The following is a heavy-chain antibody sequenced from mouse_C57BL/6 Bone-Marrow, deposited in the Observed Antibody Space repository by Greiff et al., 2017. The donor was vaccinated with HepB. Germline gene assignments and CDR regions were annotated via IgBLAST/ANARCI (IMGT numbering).Heavy chain of an antibody. D-gene: IGHD2-10*02. CDR3: TTGMYGKGY. V-gene: IGHV14-4*01. CDR2: IDPENGDT. CDR1: GFNIKDDY. J-gene: IGHJ2*01. Sequence: EVHLVESGAELVRPGASVKLSCTASGFNIKDDYMHWVKQRPEQGLEWIGWIDPENGDTEYASKFQGKATITADTSSNTAYLQLSSLTSEDTAVYYCTTGMYGKGYWGQGTTLTVSS.